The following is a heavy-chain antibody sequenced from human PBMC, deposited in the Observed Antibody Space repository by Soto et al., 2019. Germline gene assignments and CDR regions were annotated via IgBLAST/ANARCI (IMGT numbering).Heavy chain of an antibody. Sequence: QVQLQESGPGLVKPSETLSLTCAVFGDSMDITRWWRWVRQSPGKGLEWIGEVTRSGSTNYNPSLKGRVTIPKDTSNKPLSLHLSSVTAADTAVYYCAIQKVSRFYGEFDVFDYGCLGTLVTFSS. CDR1: GDSMDITRW. J-gene: IGHJ4*02. CDR3: AIQKVSRFYGEFDVFDY. D-gene: IGHD4-17*01. CDR2: VTRSGST. V-gene: IGHV4-4*02.